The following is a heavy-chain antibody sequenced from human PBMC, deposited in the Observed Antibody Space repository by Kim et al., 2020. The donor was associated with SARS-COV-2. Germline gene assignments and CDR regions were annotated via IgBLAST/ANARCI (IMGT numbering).Heavy chain of an antibody. CDR1: GFTFSSYA. V-gene: IGHV3-30*04. CDR2: ISYDGSNK. Sequence: GGSLRLSCAASGFTFSSYAMHWVRQAPGKGLEWVAVISYDGSNKYYADSVKGRFTISRDNSKNTLYLQMNSLRAEDTAVYYCARDLLRYFDWLLSNYYGMDVWGQGTTVTVSS. J-gene: IGHJ6*02. D-gene: IGHD3-9*01. CDR3: ARDLLRYFDWLLSNYYGMDV.